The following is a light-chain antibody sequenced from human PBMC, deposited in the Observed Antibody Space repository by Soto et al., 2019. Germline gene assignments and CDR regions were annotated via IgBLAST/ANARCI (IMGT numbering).Light chain of an antibody. Sequence: IQLTQSPSSRSASVGDRVTITCRASQGISSYLAWYQQKPGKAPKLLIYAASTLQSGVSSRFSGSGSGTDFTLTISSLQPEDFATYYCQQLNSHPRTFGQGTKVEIK. CDR2: AAS. CDR3: QQLNSHPRT. CDR1: QGISSY. V-gene: IGKV1-9*01. J-gene: IGKJ1*01.